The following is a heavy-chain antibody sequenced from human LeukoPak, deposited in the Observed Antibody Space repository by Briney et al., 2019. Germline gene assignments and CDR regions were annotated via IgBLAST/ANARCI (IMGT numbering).Heavy chain of an antibody. CDR3: TTDQRGYSGYYFDY. CDR2: IKSETDGGTT. J-gene: IGHJ4*02. CDR1: GFTFTNAW. Sequence: GGSLSLSCAASGFTFTNAWMNWVRQAPGKGLEWVGRIKSETDGGTTDYAAFVKGRFTISRDDSKNTLYLQMNSLKTEGTALYYCTTDQRGYSGYYFDYWGQGTPVTVSS. D-gene: IGHD5-12*01. V-gene: IGHV3-15*01.